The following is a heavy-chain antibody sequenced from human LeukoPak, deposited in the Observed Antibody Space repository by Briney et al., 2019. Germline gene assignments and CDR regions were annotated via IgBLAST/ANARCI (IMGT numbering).Heavy chain of an antibody. V-gene: IGHV3-23*01. Sequence: GGSLRLSCAASGFTFSSYAMSWVRQAPGKGLEWVSAITDSGGRTYYADSVKGRFTISRDNSKNTLYLQMNSLRAEDTAVYYCARAIVGATVDLDYWGQGTLVTVSS. D-gene: IGHD1-26*01. CDR3: ARAIVGATVDLDY. J-gene: IGHJ4*02. CDR1: GFTFSSYA. CDR2: ITDSGGRT.